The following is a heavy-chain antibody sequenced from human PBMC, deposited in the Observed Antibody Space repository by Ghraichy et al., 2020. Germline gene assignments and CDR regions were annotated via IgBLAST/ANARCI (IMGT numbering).Heavy chain of an antibody. CDR3: ANSPDFWSGYYDHYFDY. V-gene: IGHV3-23*01. CDR2: FSGSGGST. D-gene: IGHD3-3*01. J-gene: IGHJ4*02. Sequence: GESLNISCAASGFTFSSYAMSWVRQAPGKGLEWGSAFSGSGGSTYYADSVKGRFTISRDNSKNTLYLQMNILRAEVTAVYYCANSPDFWSGYYDHYFDYWGQGTLVTVSS. CDR1: GFTFSSYA.